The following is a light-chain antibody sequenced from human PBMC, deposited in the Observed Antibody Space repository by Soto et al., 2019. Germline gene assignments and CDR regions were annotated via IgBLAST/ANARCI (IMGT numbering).Light chain of an antibody. Sequence: DIQMTQSPSTLSTSVGDRVTISCGASQSISSWLAWYQQKPGEAPNLLIYRASSLQSGVPSRFSGSAPGTQLTLTISSMQNDECETYYCQQYSRYSRTSGQGNKVDTK. J-gene: IGKJ1*01. CDR2: RAS. V-gene: IGKV1-5*03. CDR1: QSISSW. CDR3: QQYSRYSRT.